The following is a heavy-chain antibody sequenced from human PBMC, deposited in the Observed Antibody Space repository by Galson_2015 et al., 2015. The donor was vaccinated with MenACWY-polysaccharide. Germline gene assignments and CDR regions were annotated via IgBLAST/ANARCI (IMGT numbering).Heavy chain of an antibody. J-gene: IGHJ3*01. D-gene: IGHD4-17*01. V-gene: IGHV3-7*03. Sequence: SLRLSCAASGFSFESFWMSWVRHVPGKGLQEVAQINLDGSVKTYADSVRGRFTISRDNAEKSLSLQMSSLRADDTAVYYCARDPAYGAFDVWSQGTVLLVSS. CDR1: GFSFESFW. CDR3: ARDPAYGAFDV. CDR2: INLDGSVK.